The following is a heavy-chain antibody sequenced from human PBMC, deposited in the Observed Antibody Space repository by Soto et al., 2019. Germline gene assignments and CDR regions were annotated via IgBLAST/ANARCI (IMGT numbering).Heavy chain of an antibody. CDR1: GGTFSSYA. CDR3: ARGLNTYKQLALYYYGMDV. D-gene: IGHD6-13*01. CDR2: IIPIFGTA. J-gene: IGHJ6*02. Sequence: SVKVSCKASGGTFSSYAISWVRQAPGQGLEWMGGIIPIFGTANYAQKFQGRVTITADESTSTAYMELSSLRSEDTAVNYCARGLNTYKQLALYYYGMDVWGQGNTVTVS. V-gene: IGHV1-69*13.